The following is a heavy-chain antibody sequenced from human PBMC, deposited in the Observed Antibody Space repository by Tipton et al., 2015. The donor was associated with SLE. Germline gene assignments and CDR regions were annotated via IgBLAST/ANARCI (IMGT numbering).Heavy chain of an antibody. CDR2: IDDSGST. CDR3: AREISGSSWPSCFDP. J-gene: IGHJ5*02. CDR1: GGSFSGFY. D-gene: IGHD6-13*01. Sequence: TLSLTCAVYGGSFSGFYWNWIRQPPGKGLEWIGEIDDSGSTNYNPSLKSRVTISLDTSKNQFSLKLSSVTAADTAVYYCAREISGSSWPSCFDPWGQGTLVTVSS. V-gene: IGHV4-34*01.